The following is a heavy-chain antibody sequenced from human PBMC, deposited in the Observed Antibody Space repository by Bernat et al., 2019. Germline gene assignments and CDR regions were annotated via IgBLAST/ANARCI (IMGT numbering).Heavy chain of an antibody. V-gene: IGHV4-31*03. CDR1: GGSISSGGYY. CDR3: ARAGYSYGLAWVPWFDP. Sequence: QVQLQESGPGLVKPSQTLSLTCTVSGGSISSGGYYWSWIRQHPGKGLEWIGYIYYSGSTYYNPSLKSRVTISVDTSKNQFSLKLSSVTAADTAVYYCARAGYSYGLAWVPWFDPWGQGTLVTVSS. D-gene: IGHD5-18*01. CDR2: IYYSGST. J-gene: IGHJ5*02.